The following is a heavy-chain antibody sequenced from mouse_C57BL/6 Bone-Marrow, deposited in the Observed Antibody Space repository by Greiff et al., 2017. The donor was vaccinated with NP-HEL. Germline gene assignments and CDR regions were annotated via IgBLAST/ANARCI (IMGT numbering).Heavy chain of an antibody. Sequence: DVMLVESGGGLVQSGRSLRLSCATSGFTFSDFYMEWVRQAPGKGLEWIAASRNKANDYTTEYSASVKGRFIVSRDTSQSILYLQMNALRAEDTAIYYCARDRGDYGGFDYWGQGTTLTVSS. V-gene: IGHV7-1*01. CDR2: SRNKANDYTT. CDR1: GFTFSDFY. CDR3: ARDRGDYGGFDY. J-gene: IGHJ2*01. D-gene: IGHD2-4*01.